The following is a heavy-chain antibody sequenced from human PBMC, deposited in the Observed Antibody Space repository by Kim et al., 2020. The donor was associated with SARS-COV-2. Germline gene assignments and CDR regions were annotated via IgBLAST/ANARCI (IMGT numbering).Heavy chain of an antibody. CDR1: GFTFSSYA. V-gene: IGHV3-30*04. J-gene: IGHJ4*02. CDR3: ARAGSGDYYVSGSYYNPLDY. CDR2: ISYDGSNK. Sequence: GGSLRLSCAASGFTFSSYAMHWVRQAPGKGLEWVAVISYDGSNKYYADSVKGRFTISRDNSKNTLYLQMNSLRAEDTAVYYCARAGSGDYYVSGSYYNPLDYWGQGTLVTVSS. D-gene: IGHD3-10*01.